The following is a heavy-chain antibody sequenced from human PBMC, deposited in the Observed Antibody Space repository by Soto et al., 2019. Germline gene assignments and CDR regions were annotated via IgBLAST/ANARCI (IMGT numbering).Heavy chain of an antibody. D-gene: IGHD6-13*01. CDR3: ARDGRSSHGPDNYYYYYMDV. Sequence: ASVKVSCKASGYTFTSYGISWVRQAPGQGLEWMGWISAYNGNTNYAQKLQGRVTMTTDTSTSTAYMELRSLRSDDTAVYYCARDGRSSHGPDNYYYYYMDVWGKGTTVTVSS. CDR1: GYTFTSYG. CDR2: ISAYNGNT. V-gene: IGHV1-18*01. J-gene: IGHJ6*03.